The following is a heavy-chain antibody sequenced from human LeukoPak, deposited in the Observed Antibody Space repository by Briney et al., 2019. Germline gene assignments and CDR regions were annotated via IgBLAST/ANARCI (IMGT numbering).Heavy chain of an antibody. CDR2: INHSGST. D-gene: IGHD1-7*01. V-gene: IGHV4-34*01. CDR1: GGSFSGYY. CDR3: ARVGPHNWNYAWDAFDI. Sequence: SETLSLTCAVYGGSFSGYYWSWIRQPPGKGLEWMGEINHSGSTNYNPSLKSRVTISVDTSKNQFSLKLSSVTAADTAVYYCARVGPHNWNYAWDAFDIWGQGTMVTVSS. J-gene: IGHJ3*02.